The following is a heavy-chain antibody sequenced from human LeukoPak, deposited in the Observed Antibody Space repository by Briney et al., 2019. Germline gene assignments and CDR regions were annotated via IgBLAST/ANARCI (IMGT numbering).Heavy chain of an antibody. D-gene: IGHD1-1*01. CDR2: IYYSGTT. J-gene: IGHJ6*03. V-gene: IGHV4-59*01. Sequence: SETLSLTCTVSGGSISGKYWSWIRQTPGKGLEWVGYIYYSGTTKYNPSLKSRVTISVDTSKNQFSLKVRSVTTADTAVYYCARAVQLERPPPLIDYYYMDVWGKGTTVTVSS. CDR3: ARAVQLERPPPLIDYYYMDV. CDR1: GGSISGKY.